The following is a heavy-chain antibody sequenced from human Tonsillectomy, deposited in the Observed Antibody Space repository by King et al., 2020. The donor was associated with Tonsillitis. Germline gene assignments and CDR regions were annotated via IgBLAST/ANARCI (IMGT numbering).Heavy chain of an antibody. J-gene: IGHJ4*02. CDR2: ISGDGGST. CDR3: AKNMRPSSSWYRDHYFDY. D-gene: IGHD6-13*01. CDR1: GFTFDDYA. Sequence: QLVQSGGGVVQPGGSLRLSCAASGFTFDDYAMHWVRQAPGKGLEWVSLISGDGGSTNYADSVKGRFTISRDNSKNSLYLQMNSLRPEDTALYYCAKNMRPSSSWYRDHYFDYWGQGTLVTVSS. V-gene: IGHV3-43*02.